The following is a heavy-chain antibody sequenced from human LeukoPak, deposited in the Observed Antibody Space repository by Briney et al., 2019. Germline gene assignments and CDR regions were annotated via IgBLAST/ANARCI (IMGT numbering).Heavy chain of an antibody. CDR2: IWYDGSNK. D-gene: IGHD3-3*01. CDR1: GFTFSSYG. Sequence: GGSLRLSCAASGFTFSSYGMHWVRQAPGKGLEWVAVIWYDGSNKDYADSVKGRFTISRDNSKNTMYLQMNSLRAEDTAVYYCASKSWSGGGSWDYFDYWGQGTLVTVSS. J-gene: IGHJ4*02. V-gene: IGHV3-33*01. CDR3: ASKSWSGGGSWDYFDY.